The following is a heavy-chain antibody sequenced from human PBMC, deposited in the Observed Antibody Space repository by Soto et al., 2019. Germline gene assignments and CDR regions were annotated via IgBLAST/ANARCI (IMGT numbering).Heavy chain of an antibody. V-gene: IGHV1-2*04. D-gene: IGHD6-6*01. J-gene: IGHJ3*02. CDR1: GYTFTGYY. CDR3: ARDGEYSSSSFIVAAFDI. CDR2: INPNSGGT. Sequence: ASVKVSCKASGYTFTGYYMHWVRQAPGQGLEWMGWINPNSGGTNYAQKFQGWVTMTRETSISTAYMELSRLRADDTAVYYCARDGEYSSSSFIVAAFDIWGQGTMVTVSS.